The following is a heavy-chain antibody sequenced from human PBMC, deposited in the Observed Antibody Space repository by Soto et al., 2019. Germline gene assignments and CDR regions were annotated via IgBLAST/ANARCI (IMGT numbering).Heavy chain of an antibody. D-gene: IGHD5-12*01. CDR3: ARVIDIVATGGNAFDI. Sequence: SETLSLTCAVSGGSISDTNWWNWVRQPPGKGLEWIGEIFHSGSTNYNPSLKSRVTISVDTSKNQFSLKLNSVTAADTAVYYCARVIDIVATGGNAFDIWGQGTMVTVSS. V-gene: IGHV4-4*02. J-gene: IGHJ3*02. CDR1: GGSISDTNW. CDR2: IFHSGST.